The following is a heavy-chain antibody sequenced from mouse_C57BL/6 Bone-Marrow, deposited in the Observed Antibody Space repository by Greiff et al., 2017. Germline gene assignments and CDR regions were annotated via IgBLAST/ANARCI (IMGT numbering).Heavy chain of an antibody. V-gene: IGHV5-6*01. CDR2: ISSGGSCT. J-gene: IGHJ3*01. CDR1: GFTFSSYG. D-gene: IGHD1-1*01. Sequence: VQLKESGGDLVKPGGSLKLSCAASGFTFSSYGMSWVRQTPDKRLEWVATISSGGSCTYYTDSVKGLVTLSRDNAKNTPYLQMSSLKSEDTAMYYCARRVYGSRFAYWGQGTLVTVSA. CDR3: ARRVYGSRFAY.